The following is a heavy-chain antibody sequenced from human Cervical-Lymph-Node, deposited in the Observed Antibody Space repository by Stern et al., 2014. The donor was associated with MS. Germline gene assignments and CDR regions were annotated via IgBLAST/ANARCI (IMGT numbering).Heavy chain of an antibody. D-gene: IGHD6-13*01. CDR2: ISYDGSNN. Sequence: VQLEESGGGVVQPGRSLRLSCAASGFTFSTYAMHWVRQAPGKGLEWVAVISYDGSNNYYAHSVKGRFTISRDNSKNTLFLQMSSLRPEDTAMYYCTRARGSTWHDALDIWGQGTMVTVSS. V-gene: IGHV3-30*15. CDR1: GFTFSTYA. J-gene: IGHJ3*02. CDR3: TRARGSTWHDALDI.